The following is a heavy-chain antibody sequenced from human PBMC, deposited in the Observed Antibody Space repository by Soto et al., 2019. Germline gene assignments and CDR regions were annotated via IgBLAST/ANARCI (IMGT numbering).Heavy chain of an antibody. CDR3: ARTYGDYGRLNWFDP. J-gene: IGHJ5*02. CDR1: GGSISSGGYY. D-gene: IGHD4-17*01. CDR2: IYYSGTT. Sequence: PSETLSLTCTVSGGSISSGGYYWSWIRQHPGKGLEWIGYIYYSGTTYYNPSLKSRVTISVDTSKNQFSLKLSSVTAADTAVYYCARTYGDYGRLNWFDPWGQGTLVTVSS. V-gene: IGHV4-31*03.